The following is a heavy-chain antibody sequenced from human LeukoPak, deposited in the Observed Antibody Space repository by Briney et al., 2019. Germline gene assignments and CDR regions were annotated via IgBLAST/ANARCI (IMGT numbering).Heavy chain of an antibody. CDR1: GFTFTTYT. J-gene: IGHJ4*02. D-gene: IGHD2-21*01. V-gene: IGHV3-48*02. Sequence: GGSLRLSCAASGFTFTTYTMNWVRQAPGKGLEWVSFISSSGATVYYADSVKGRFTISRDNAKNSLFLQMSSLRDEDTAVYYCGGGGATVNYSSSGKARFPTARKNAKASLFRKRSSRREEDMDVYVCARDGNSWAKFDDWGRGPRVPVPS. CDR3: GGGGATVNYSSSGKARFPTARKNAKASLFRKRSSRREEDMDVYVCARDGNSWAKFDD. CDR2: ISSSGATV.